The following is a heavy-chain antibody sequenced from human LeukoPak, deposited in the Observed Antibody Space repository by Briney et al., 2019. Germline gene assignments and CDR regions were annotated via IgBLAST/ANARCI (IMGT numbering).Heavy chain of an antibody. Sequence: ASVKVSCKASGYTFTSYDINWVRQATGQGLEWMGWMNSNSGNTGYAQKLQGRVTMTTDTSTSTAYMELRSLRSDDTAVYYCARDFSDYYDSSGYYNSGYFQHWGQGTLVTVSS. CDR3: ARDFSDYYDSSGYYNSGYFQH. CDR1: GYTFTSYD. J-gene: IGHJ1*01. V-gene: IGHV1-8*01. D-gene: IGHD3-22*01. CDR2: MNSNSGNT.